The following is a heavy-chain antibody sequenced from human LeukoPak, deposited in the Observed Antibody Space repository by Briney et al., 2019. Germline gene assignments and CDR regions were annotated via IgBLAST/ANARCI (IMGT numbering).Heavy chain of an antibody. CDR1: GFTFSSYW. J-gene: IGHJ6*02. V-gene: IGHV3-7*01. CDR3: ARGNAMGV. Sequence: TGGSLRLSCAASGFTFSSYWMTWVRQAPGKGLEWVANINQDGSERYYVDSVKDRFTISRDNAKNSLSLQMNSLRAEDTALYYCARGNAMGVWGQGTTVTASS. CDR2: INQDGSER.